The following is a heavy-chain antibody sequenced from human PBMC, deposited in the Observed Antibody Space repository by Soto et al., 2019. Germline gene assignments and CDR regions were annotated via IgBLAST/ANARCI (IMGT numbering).Heavy chain of an antibody. Sequence: SQTLSLTCAISGDSVSSNSAAWNWIRQSPSRGLEWLGRTYYRSKWYNDYAVSVKSRITINPDTSKNQLSLQLNSVTPEDTAVYYCARDYEINYDFLTGYPTYYYYYGMDVWGQGTTVTVSS. CDR2: TYYRSKWYN. CDR3: ARDYEINYDFLTGYPTYYYYYGMDV. CDR1: GDSVSSNSAA. D-gene: IGHD3-9*01. J-gene: IGHJ6*02. V-gene: IGHV6-1*01.